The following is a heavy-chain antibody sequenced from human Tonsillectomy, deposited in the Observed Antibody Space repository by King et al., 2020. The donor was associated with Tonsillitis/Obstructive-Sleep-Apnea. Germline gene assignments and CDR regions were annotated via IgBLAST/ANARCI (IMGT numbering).Heavy chain of an antibody. D-gene: IGHD3-3*01. CDR3: ARKLTIFGVVRNYYMDV. V-gene: IGHV3-20*04. Sequence: VQLVESGGGVVRPGGSLRLSCAASGFTFDDYGMSWVRHAPGKGLEWVSGINWNGGSTGYADSVKGRFTSSRDNAKNSLYLQMNSLRAEDTALYYCARKLTIFGVVRNYYMDVWGKGTTVTVSS. J-gene: IGHJ6*03. CDR2: INWNGGST. CDR1: GFTFDDYG.